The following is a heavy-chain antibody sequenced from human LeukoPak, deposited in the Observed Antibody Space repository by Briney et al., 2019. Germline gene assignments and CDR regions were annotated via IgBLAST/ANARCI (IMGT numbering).Heavy chain of an antibody. J-gene: IGHJ6*03. CDR2: ISTSGGST. Sequence: PGGSLRLSCAASGFTFIKCAMTWVRQAPGKGLEWVSGISTSGGSTYYADSVKGRFTISRDSSKNTVYLQMNSLRPDDTAIYYCAKDTFSNYHYYYYMDAWGKGTTVTVSS. D-gene: IGHD3-3*02. CDR1: GFTFIKCA. CDR3: AKDTFSNYHYYYYMDA. V-gene: IGHV3-23*01.